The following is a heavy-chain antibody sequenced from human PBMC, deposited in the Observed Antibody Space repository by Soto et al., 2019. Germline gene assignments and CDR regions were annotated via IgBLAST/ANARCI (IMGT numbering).Heavy chain of an antibody. CDR1: GGSISSGGYH. J-gene: IGHJ4*02. Sequence: SETLSLTCNVSGGSISSGGYHWSWIRQHPGKGLEWIAYIYYSGDTYYNPSLKSRVAISVHTSKKQFSLNLSSATAADTAVYYCARLAYSSRGGQFFDYWGQGVLVTVSS. D-gene: IGHD6-13*01. CDR2: IYYSGDT. V-gene: IGHV4-31*03. CDR3: ARLAYSSRGGQFFDY.